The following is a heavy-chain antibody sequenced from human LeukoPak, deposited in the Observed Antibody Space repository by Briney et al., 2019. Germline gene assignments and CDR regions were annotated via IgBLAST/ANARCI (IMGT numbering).Heavy chain of an antibody. V-gene: IGHV4-59*08. CDR2: IHYSGST. CDR1: GGSMSSYY. Sequence: SETLRLTCTVSGGSMSSYYWSWIRQPPGKGLEWIGYIHYSGSTKYNPSLRSRVTISVDTSKNQFSLKMSSVTAADTAVYYCARHLASWFDPWGQGTLVTVSS. J-gene: IGHJ5*02. CDR3: ARHLASWFDP.